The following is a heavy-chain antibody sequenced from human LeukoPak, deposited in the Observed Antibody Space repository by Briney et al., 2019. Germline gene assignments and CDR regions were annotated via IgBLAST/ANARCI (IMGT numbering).Heavy chain of an antibody. Sequence: WVRQPPGKGLEWIGSISYSGSIHYNPSLKSRVTISVDTSKNHFSLRLSSVTAADTAVYYCATLEIGDYYFDYWGQGTLVTVSS. CDR3: ATLEIGDYYFDY. CDR2: ISYSGSI. V-gene: IGHV4-39*01. D-gene: IGHD2-21*01. J-gene: IGHJ4*02.